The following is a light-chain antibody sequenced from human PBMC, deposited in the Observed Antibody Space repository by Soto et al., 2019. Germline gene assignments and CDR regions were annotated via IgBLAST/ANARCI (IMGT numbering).Light chain of an antibody. J-gene: IGKJ5*01. CDR3: QQYGSSPLVT. V-gene: IGKV3-20*01. Sequence: EIVLTQSPGTLSLSPGERASLSCRASQSVSSSYLAWYQQKPGQAPRLLIYGASSRATGTPDRFSGSGSGTAFTLTISRLEPEDFAVYYCQQYGSSPLVTFGQGTRLEIK. CDR2: GAS. CDR1: QSVSSSY.